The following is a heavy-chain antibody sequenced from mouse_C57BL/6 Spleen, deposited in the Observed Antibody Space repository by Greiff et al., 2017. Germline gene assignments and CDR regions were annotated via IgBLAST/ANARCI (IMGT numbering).Heavy chain of an antibody. CDR1: GYTFTSYW. D-gene: IGHD2-5*01. V-gene: IGHV1-72*01. CDR3: ARVDSNYAMDY. CDR2: IGPYCGGT. J-gene: IGHJ4*01. Sequence: QVQLQQPGAELVKPGASVKLSCKASGYTFTSYWMHWVKQRPGQGLEWIGRIGPYCGGTKYNAKFKSKATLPVDHTSSTAYIQLSSLTSEDSAVYYCARVDSNYAMDYWGQGTSVTVSS.